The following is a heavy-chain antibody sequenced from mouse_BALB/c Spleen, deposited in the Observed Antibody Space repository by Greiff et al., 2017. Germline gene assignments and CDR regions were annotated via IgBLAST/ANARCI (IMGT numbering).Heavy chain of an antibody. CDR2: IYPGDGDT. CDR1: GYAFSSYW. J-gene: IGHJ4*01. Sequence: VQLQQSGAELVRPGSSVKISCKASGYAFSSYWMNWVKQRPGQGLEWIGQIYPGDGDTNYNGKFKGKATLTADKSSSTAYMQLSSLTSEDSAVHFCARRGTGYAMDYWGQGTSVTVSS. D-gene: IGHD2-14*01. V-gene: IGHV1-80*01. CDR3: ARRGTGYAMDY.